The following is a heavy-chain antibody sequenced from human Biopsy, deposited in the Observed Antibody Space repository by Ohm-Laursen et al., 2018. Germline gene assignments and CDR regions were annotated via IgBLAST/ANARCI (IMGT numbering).Heavy chain of an antibody. J-gene: IGHJ4*02. Sequence: TLSLTCTVSRDSISNYYWTWIRQSPGKGLEWVGNIYYTGSTNYNPSAKSRVTISVDTSKNQFSLKLNSVTAADTAVYFCARDSRGGHLNTTLITGKNLDSWGQGILVTVSS. CDR2: IYYTGST. V-gene: IGHV4-59*01. CDR3: ARDSRGGHLNTTLITGKNLDS. D-gene: IGHD3-16*01. CDR1: RDSISNYY.